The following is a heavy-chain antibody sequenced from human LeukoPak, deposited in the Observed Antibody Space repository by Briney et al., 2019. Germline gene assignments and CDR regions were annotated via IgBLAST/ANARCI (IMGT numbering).Heavy chain of an antibody. CDR1: GFTFSSYG. V-gene: IGHV3-33*01. CDR3: ARVPYYDFWSGYSGDYYGMDV. D-gene: IGHD3-3*01. Sequence: GGSLRLSCAASGFTFSSYGMHWVRQAPGKGLEWVAVIWYDGSNKYYADSVKGRFTISRDNSKNTLYLQMNSPRAEDTAVYYCARVPYYDFWSGYSGDYYGMDVWGQGTTVTVSS. J-gene: IGHJ6*02. CDR2: IWYDGSNK.